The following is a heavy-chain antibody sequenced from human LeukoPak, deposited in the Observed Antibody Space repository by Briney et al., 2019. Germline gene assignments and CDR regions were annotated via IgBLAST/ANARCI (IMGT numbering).Heavy chain of an antibody. CDR1: GGSIGSGSYY. CDR2: VYTSGHT. CDR3: ARADRGYSYGYDLDY. J-gene: IGHJ4*02. V-gene: IGHV4-61*02. Sequence: SQTLSLTCTVSGGSIGSGSYYWSWIRQPAGKGLEWIGRVYTSGHTDYNPSFKSRVIISVDTSKNQFSLRLSSVTAADTAVYYCARADRGYSYGYDLDYWGQGTLVTVSS. D-gene: IGHD5-18*01.